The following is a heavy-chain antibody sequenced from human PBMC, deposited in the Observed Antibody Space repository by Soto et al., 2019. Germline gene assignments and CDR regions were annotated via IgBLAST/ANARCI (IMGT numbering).Heavy chain of an antibody. CDR2: IYYSGST. CDR3: ERLDVGVVAAPFDY. J-gene: IGHJ4*02. CDR1: GGSISSYY. D-gene: IGHD2-15*01. Sequence: ETLALTCTVSGGSISSYYWSWIRQPPGKGLEWIGYIYYSGSTNYNPSLKSRVTISVDTSKNQFSLKLSSVTAADTAVYYCERLDVGVVAAPFDYWGQGTLVTVSS. V-gene: IGHV4-59*08.